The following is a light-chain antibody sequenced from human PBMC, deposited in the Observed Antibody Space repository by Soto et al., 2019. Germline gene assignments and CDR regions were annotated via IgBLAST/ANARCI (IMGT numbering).Light chain of an antibody. V-gene: IGKV1-33*01. J-gene: IGKJ5*01. CDR3: QQYDDLPLT. CDR1: HDIFSY. CDR2: DAS. Sequence: DIQMTQSPSSLSVSVGDRGAITCQASHDIFSYLNWYQQKPGEAPKLLIYDASNLETGVPSRFSGSGYGTDFTFIISSLQAEDIATYYCQQYDDLPLTFGQGTRLEIK.